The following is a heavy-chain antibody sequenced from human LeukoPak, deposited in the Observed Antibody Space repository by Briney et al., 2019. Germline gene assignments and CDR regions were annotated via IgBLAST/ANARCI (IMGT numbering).Heavy chain of an antibody. CDR3: ARDLRYCTNGVCSAGYFDY. V-gene: IGHV4-31*03. CDR2: IYYSGST. CDR1: GGSISSGGYY. D-gene: IGHD2-8*01. J-gene: IGHJ4*02. Sequence: SETLFLTCTVSGGSISSGGYYWSWIRQHPGKGLEWIGYIYYSGSTYYNPSLKSRVTISVDTSKNQFSLKLSSVTAADTAVYYCARDLRYCTNGVCSAGYFDYWGQGTLVTVSS.